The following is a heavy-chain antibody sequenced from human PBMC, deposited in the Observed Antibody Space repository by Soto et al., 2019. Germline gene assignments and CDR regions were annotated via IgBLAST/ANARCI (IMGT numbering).Heavy chain of an antibody. J-gene: IGHJ4*02. D-gene: IGHD3-22*01. CDR1: GFTFSSDA. CDR3: ATGGSGYFTY. Sequence: PGGSLRLSCAASGFTFSSDAMHWVRQAPGKGLEWVAVISYDGSNKYYADSVKGRLSISRDNAKNTLFLQMNSLGAEDTAVYYCATGGSGYFTYWGQGTLVTVSS. V-gene: IGHV3-30-3*01. CDR2: ISYDGSNK.